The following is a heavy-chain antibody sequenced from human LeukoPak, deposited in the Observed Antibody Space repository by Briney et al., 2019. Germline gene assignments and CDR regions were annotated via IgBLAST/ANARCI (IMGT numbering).Heavy chain of an antibody. J-gene: IGHJ4*02. V-gene: IGHV3-48*03. CDR3: ARENHGSFDY. Sequence: GGSLRLSCAASGFTFRSYEMNWVRQAPGKGLEWVSFISSSGSTIYYADSVKGRFTISRDNAKNSLYLQMNSLRAEDTAVYYCARENHGSFDYWGQGSLVTVSS. D-gene: IGHD1-14*01. CDR2: ISSSGSTI. CDR1: GFTFRSYE.